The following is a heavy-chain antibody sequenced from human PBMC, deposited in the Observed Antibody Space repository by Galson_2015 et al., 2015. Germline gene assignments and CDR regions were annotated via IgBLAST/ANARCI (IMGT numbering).Heavy chain of an antibody. CDR2: LSHTGSSI. J-gene: IGHJ4*02. CDR3: AKDRRAVVMSAIDY. Sequence: SLRLSCAASGFTFSSPAMNWVRQAPGKGLEWVSALSHTGSSIYYADSVKGRFTISRDNSKNTLYLHLNSLRADDTAIYYCAKDRRAVVMSAIDYWGQGTQVTVSS. D-gene: IGHD2-21*02. V-gene: IGHV3-23*01. CDR1: GFTFSSPA.